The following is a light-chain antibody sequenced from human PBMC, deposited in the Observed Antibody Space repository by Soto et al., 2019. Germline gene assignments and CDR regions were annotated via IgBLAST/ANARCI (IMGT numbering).Light chain of an antibody. CDR1: QSISRW. J-gene: IGKJ1*01. V-gene: IGKV1-5*01. CDR2: GAS. CDR3: QQYNSYDMWT. Sequence: DIEMTQSPSTLSASVGDRVTITCRASQSISRWVAWYQQKSGKAPKLLIYGASSLERGVPSRFSGSGSGTEFTLTISSLQPDDFATYYCQQYNSYDMWTFGQGTKVDIK.